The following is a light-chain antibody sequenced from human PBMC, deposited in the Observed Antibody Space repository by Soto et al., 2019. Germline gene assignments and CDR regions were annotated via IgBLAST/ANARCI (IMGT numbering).Light chain of an antibody. J-gene: IGKJ1*01. CDR3: QQCNDWPWT. CDR1: QSVRNN. CDR2: DAS. Sequence: EIVMTQSPGTLSVSPGERVTLSCRARQSVRNNLAWYQQKPGQSPRLLIYDASPRATGMPARFSGSGSGTEFTLTISSLQSADFAFYYCQQCNDWPWTFGQGTKV. V-gene: IGKV3-15*01.